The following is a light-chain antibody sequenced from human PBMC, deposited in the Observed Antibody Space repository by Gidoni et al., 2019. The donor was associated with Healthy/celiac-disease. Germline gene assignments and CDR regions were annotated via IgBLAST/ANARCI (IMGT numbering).Light chain of an antibody. V-gene: IGKV3-11*01. Sequence: EIGFTQSPATLSLSPGERATLSCRASQSVSSYLAWYQQKPGQAPRLLIYDASNRATGIPARFSGSGSGTDFTLTISSLEPEDFAVYYCQQRSNWPYTFGQGTKLEIK. J-gene: IGKJ2*01. CDR2: DAS. CDR1: QSVSSY. CDR3: QQRSNWPYT.